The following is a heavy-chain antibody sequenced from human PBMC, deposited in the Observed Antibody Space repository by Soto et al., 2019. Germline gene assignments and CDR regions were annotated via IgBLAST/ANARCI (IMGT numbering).Heavy chain of an antibody. V-gene: IGHV3-7*01. J-gene: IGHJ4*02. CDR2: INQDGSEK. CDR1: GFSFSSNW. CDR3: FNVAFGY. Sequence: EVQLVESGGGLVQPGGSLRLSCTASGFSFSSNWMSWVRQAPGKGPEWVANINQDGSEKYCADSVKGRFTISRDNAKNSLYLQMASLRVEDTALYYCFNVAFGYWGRGTLVTVSS.